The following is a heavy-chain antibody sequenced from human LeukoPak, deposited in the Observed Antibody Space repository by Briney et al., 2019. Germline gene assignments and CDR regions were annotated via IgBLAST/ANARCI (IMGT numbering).Heavy chain of an antibody. Sequence: ASVKVSCKASGYTFTGYYMHWVRQAPGQGLEWMGWINPNSGGTNYAQKFQGRVTMTRDTSISTAYMELSRLRSDDTAVYYCARPGLQTVTTRRDYYYMDVWGKGTTVTISS. D-gene: IGHD4-17*01. J-gene: IGHJ6*03. CDR2: INPNSGGT. CDR3: ARPGLQTVTTRRDYYYMDV. CDR1: GYTFTGYY. V-gene: IGHV1-2*02.